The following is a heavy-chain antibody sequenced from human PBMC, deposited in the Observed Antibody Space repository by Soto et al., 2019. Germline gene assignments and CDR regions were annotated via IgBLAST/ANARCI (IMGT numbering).Heavy chain of an antibody. J-gene: IGHJ6*02. CDR2: IIPIFGTA. D-gene: IGHD2-2*01. Sequence: ASVKVSCKASGGTFSSYAISWVRQAPGQGLEWMGGIIPIFGTANYAQKFQGGVTITADESTSTAYMELSCLRSEDTAVDYCARSHAYCSSTSCYPPDPYGMDVWGQGTTVTVSS. V-gene: IGHV1-69*13. CDR1: GGTFSSYA. CDR3: ARSHAYCSSTSCYPPDPYGMDV.